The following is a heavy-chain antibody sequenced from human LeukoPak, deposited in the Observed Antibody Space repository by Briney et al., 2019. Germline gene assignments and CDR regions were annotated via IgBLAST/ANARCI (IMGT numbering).Heavy chain of an antibody. J-gene: IGHJ4*02. CDR3: ARGYSSGWNDY. V-gene: IGHV3-11*05. CDR2: ISSNSGYT. CDR1: GFTFSDYY. Sequence: PGGSLRLSCAASGFTFSDYYMSWIRQAPGKGLEWLSYISSNSGYTDYADSVKGRFTISRDNAKNSVYLQMNSLRADDTAVYYCARGYSSGWNDYWGQGTLVTVSS. D-gene: IGHD6-25*01.